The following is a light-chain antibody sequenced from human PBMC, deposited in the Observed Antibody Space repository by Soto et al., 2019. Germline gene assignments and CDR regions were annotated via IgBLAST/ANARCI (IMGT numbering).Light chain of an antibody. Sequence: QSVLTQPPSASGTPGQRVTISCSGSSSNIGSNTVNWYQQVPGTAPKLLIYSNNQRPSGVPDRFSGSKSGTSASLAISGLQSEDEADYYCAAWDATLNGLFGVGTKVTVL. CDR2: SNN. V-gene: IGLV1-44*01. J-gene: IGLJ2*01. CDR3: AAWDATLNGL. CDR1: SSNIGSNT.